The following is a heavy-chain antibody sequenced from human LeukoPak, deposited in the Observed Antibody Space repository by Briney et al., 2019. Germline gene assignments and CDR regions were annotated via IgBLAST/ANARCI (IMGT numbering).Heavy chain of an antibody. CDR2: ISYSGST. CDR1: GGSISSYY. CDR3: ARDGRAGSLFAY. V-gene: IGHV4-59*01. J-gene: IGHJ4*02. Sequence: SETLSLTCTVSGGSISSYYWSWIRQPLGKGLEWVGYISYSGSTNYNPSLKSRVTISVDTSKNQFSLKLSSVTAADTAIYYCARDGRAGSLFAYWGQGTLVTVSS. D-gene: IGHD6-19*01.